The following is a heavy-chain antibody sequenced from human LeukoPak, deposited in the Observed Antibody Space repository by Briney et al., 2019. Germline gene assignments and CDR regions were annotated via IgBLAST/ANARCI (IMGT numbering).Heavy chain of an antibody. CDR1: GFTFSSYA. V-gene: IGHV3-64*01. Sequence: GGSLRLSCAASGFTFSSYAMHWVRQAPGKGLEYVSAISSNGGSTYYANSVKGRFTISRDNSKNTLYLQMGSLRAEDMAVYYCARDSAASIDYYYYYMDVWGKGTTVTVSS. CDR3: ARDSAASIDYYYYYMDV. CDR2: ISSNGGST. J-gene: IGHJ6*03. D-gene: IGHD6-13*01.